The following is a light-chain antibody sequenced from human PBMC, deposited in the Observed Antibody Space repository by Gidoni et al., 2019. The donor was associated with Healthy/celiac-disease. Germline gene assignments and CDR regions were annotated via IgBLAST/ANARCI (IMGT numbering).Light chain of an antibody. J-gene: IGKJ2*02. CDR2: DAS. Sequence: EIVLTQSPATLSLSPGERATLSCRASQSVSSYSAWYQQKPGQAPRLLIYDASNRATGIPARFSGSGSGTDFTLTISSLEPEDFAVYYCQQRSNWPPLWTFGQGTKLEIK. CDR1: QSVSSY. CDR3: QQRSNWPPLWT. V-gene: IGKV3-11*01.